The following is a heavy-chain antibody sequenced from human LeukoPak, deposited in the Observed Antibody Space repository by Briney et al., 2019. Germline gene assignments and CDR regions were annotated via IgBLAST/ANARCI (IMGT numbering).Heavy chain of an antibody. V-gene: IGHV3-23*01. Sequence: GGSLRLSCAASGFTFGSYAMSWVRQAPGKGLEWVSAISGSGGSTYYADSVKGRFTISRDNSKNTLYLQMNSLRAEDAAVYYCATAYYDFWSGYYGRDYFDYWGQGTLVTVSS. CDR1: GFTFGSYA. J-gene: IGHJ4*02. CDR2: ISGSGGST. CDR3: ATAYYDFWSGYYGRDYFDY. D-gene: IGHD3-3*01.